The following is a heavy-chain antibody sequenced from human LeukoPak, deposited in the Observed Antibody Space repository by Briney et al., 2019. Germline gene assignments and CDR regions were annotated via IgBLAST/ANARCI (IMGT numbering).Heavy chain of an antibody. CDR1: GFTFRSYG. Sequence: PGWSLRLSCAASGFTFRSYGMSWVRQAPGKGMEWVSAISGSGGSTYYADSVKGRFTISRDNSKNTLYLQMNSLRAEDTAVYYCAKVLYGSGWYNAFDIWGQGTMVTVSS. CDR3: AKVLYGSGWYNAFDI. D-gene: IGHD6-19*01. J-gene: IGHJ3*02. CDR2: ISGSGGST. V-gene: IGHV3-23*01.